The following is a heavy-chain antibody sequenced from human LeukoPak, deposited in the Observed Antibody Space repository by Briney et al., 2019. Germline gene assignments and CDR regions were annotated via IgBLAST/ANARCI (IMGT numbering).Heavy chain of an antibody. CDR2: ISGSGGST. J-gene: IGHJ4*02. V-gene: IGHV3-23*01. CDR1: GFTFSSYA. CDR3: AKDQEMIVVVIGFSYDY. Sequence: GGSLRLSCAASGFTFSSYAMSWVRQAPGKGLEWVSVISGSGGSTYYADSVKGRFTISRDNSKNTLYLQMNSLRAEDTAVYYCAKDQEMIVVVIGFSYDYWGQGTLVTVSS. D-gene: IGHD3-22*01.